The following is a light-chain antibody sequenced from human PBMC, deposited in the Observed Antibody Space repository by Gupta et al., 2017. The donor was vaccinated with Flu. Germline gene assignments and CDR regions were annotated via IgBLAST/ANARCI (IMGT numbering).Light chain of an antibody. CDR2: DVT. J-gene: IGLJ2*01. V-gene: IGLV2-8*01. CDR3: TSYEGSYNFWV. CDR1: SSDVGAYNY. Sequence: QPALTQPPSASGSPGQSVTISCTGTSSDVGAYNYVSWYQQHPGKAPKLLIYDVTKRPSGVPDRFSGSKSGNTASLTISGLQADDEADYYCTSYEGSYNFWVFGGGTKLTVL.